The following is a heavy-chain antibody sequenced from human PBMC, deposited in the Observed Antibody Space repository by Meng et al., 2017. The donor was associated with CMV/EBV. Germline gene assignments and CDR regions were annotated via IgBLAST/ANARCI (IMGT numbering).Heavy chain of an antibody. J-gene: IGHJ4*02. CDR1: GFNFSSYW. CDR3: ARGDYPYYFDY. Sequence: SCEASGFNFSSYWMHWVRKAPGKGLVWVSRINSDGSSTSYANSVKGRFTISRDNAKNTLYLQMNSLRAEDTAVYYCARGDYPYYFDYWGQGTLVTVSS. D-gene: IGHD3-16*01. CDR2: INSDGSST. V-gene: IGHV3-74*01.